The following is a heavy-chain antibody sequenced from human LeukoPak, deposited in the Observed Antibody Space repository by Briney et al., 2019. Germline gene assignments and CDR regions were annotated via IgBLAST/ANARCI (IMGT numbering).Heavy chain of an antibody. CDR2: ISGSGGST. D-gene: IGHD2-2*01. Sequence: GGSLRLSCAASGFTFSSYGMSWVRQAPGKGLEWVSAISGSGGSTYYADSVKGRFTISRDNSKNTLYLQMNSLRAEDTAVYYCAKDPFCSSTSRLYYFDYWGQGTLVTVSS. CDR3: AKDPFCSSTSRLYYFDY. V-gene: IGHV3-23*01. CDR1: GFTFSSYG. J-gene: IGHJ4*02.